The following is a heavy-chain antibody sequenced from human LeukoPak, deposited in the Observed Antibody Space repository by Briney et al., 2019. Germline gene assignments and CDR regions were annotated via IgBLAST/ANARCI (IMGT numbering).Heavy chain of an antibody. J-gene: IGHJ4*02. CDR2: IYYSGST. D-gene: IGHD6-19*01. CDR1: GGSISSYY. V-gene: IGHV4-59*08. CDR3: ARHSQWLAIFDY. Sequence: PSETLSLTCTVSGGSISSYYWSWLRQPPGKGLEWIGYIYYSGSTNYNPSLKSRVTISVDTSKNQFSLKLSSVTAADTAVYYCARHSQWLAIFDYWGQGTLVTVSS.